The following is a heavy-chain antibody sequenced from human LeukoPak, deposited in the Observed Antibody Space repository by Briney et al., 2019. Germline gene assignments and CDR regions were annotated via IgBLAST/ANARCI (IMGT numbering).Heavy chain of an antibody. CDR2: ISYSGST. Sequence: SETLSLTCTVSGGSISSDSYYWSWIRQPPGKGLEWIGYISYSGSTNYNPSLRSRVTISVDTSENHFSLKVTSVTAADTAVYYCARDRDYVGGFDPWGQGILVTVSS. D-gene: IGHD2-21*01. V-gene: IGHV4-61*03. J-gene: IGHJ5*02. CDR1: GGSISSDSYY. CDR3: ARDRDYVGGFDP.